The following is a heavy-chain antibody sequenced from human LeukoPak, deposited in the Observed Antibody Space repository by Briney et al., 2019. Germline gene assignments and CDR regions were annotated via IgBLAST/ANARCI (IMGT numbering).Heavy chain of an antibody. CDR1: GGSISSSSYY. J-gene: IGHJ4*02. CDR3: ARTKWELFPYFDY. V-gene: IGHV4-39*01. D-gene: IGHD1-26*01. Sequence: SETLSLTCTVSGGSISSSSYYWGWIRQPPGKGLEWIGSIYYSGSTYHNPSLKSRVTISVDTSKNQFSLKLSSVTAADTAVYYCARTKWELFPYFDYWGQGTLVTVSS. CDR2: IYYSGST.